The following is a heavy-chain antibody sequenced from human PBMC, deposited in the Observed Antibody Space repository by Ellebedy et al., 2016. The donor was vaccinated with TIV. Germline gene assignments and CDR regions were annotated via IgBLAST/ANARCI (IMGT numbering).Heavy chain of an antibody. Sequence: PGGSLRLSCAAYGFTFSSYAMSWVRQAPGKGLEWVSAISGSGGSTYYADSVKGRFTISRDNSKNTLYLQMNSLRAEDTAVYYWAKDSGNMIVVVSFDYWGQGTLVTVSS. D-gene: IGHD3-22*01. CDR3: AKDSGNMIVVVSFDY. V-gene: IGHV3-23*01. CDR1: GFTFSSYA. CDR2: ISGSGGST. J-gene: IGHJ4*02.